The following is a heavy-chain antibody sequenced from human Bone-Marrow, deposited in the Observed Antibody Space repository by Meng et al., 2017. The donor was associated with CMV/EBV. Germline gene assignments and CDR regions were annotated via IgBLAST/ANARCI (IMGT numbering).Heavy chain of an antibody. CDR2: IVTSGQTV. CDR3: ARGYCSGGRCYMDV. CDR1: GFTFSSYE. D-gene: IGHD2-15*01. J-gene: IGHJ6*03. V-gene: IGHV3-48*03. Sequence: GGSLRLSCAASGFTFSSYEMNWVRQAPGKGLEWVSHIVTSGQTVHYGDSVQGRFTISRDNAKNSVYLQMNSLRAEDTALYYCARGYCSGGRCYMDVWGQGTSVTVSS.